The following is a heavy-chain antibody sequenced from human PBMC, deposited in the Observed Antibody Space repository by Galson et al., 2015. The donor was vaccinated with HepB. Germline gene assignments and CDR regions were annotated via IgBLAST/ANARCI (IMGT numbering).Heavy chain of an antibody. CDR1: GDSVSSNSAA. Sequence: CAISGDSVSSNSAAWNWIRQSPSRGLEWLGRAYYRSKWYNDYAVSVKSRITINPDTSKNQFSLQLNSMTPEDTAVYYCARGGSDSSGWYYFDYWGQGTLVTVSS. D-gene: IGHD6-19*01. J-gene: IGHJ4*02. V-gene: IGHV6-1*01. CDR3: ARGGSDSSGWYYFDY. CDR2: AYYRSKWYN.